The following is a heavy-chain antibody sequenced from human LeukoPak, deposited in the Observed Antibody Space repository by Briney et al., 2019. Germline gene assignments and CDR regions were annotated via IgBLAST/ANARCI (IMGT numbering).Heavy chain of an antibody. V-gene: IGHV3-23*01. J-gene: IGHJ4*02. D-gene: IGHD3-22*01. Sequence: PGGSLRLSCAASGFTFSSYAMSWVGQAPGKGLEWFSAFSGSDGSTYCDDAVQGRFTISRDNSKNTLYLQMNSLRAEDTAVYYCAKIGGRDYYDSSGYFFDYWGQGTLVTVSS. CDR1: GFTFSSYA. CDR3: AKIGGRDYYDSSGYFFDY. CDR2: FSGSDGST.